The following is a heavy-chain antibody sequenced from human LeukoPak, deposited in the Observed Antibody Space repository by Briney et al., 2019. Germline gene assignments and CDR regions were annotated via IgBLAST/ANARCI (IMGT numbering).Heavy chain of an antibody. CDR3: AREGTTGWAF. CDR2: IYSSGST. D-gene: IGHD1-1*01. V-gene: IGHV4-59*01. CDR1: GGSISSSS. Sequence: SETLSLTCTVSGGSISSSSWSWIRRPPGKGLEWIGYIYSSGSTKYNPSLKSRVTMSVDTSKNQFSLKLSFVTAADTAVYFCAREGTTGWAFWGPGTLVTVSS. J-gene: IGHJ4*02.